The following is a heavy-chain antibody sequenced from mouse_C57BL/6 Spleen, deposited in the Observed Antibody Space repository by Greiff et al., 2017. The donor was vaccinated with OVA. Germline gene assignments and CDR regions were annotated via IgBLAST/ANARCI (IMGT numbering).Heavy chain of an antibody. D-gene: IGHD4-1*01. CDR3: AREVFQTGTIDY. CDR1: GYTFTSYW. V-gene: IGHV1-7*01. CDR2: INPSSGYT. Sequence: QVQLQQSGAELAKPGASVKLSCKASGYTFTSYWMHWVKQRPGQGLEWIGYINPSSGYTKYNQKFKSKATLTVDKSSSTAYMQLSSLTSEDSAVYYCAREVFQTGTIDYWGQGTTLTVSS. J-gene: IGHJ2*01.